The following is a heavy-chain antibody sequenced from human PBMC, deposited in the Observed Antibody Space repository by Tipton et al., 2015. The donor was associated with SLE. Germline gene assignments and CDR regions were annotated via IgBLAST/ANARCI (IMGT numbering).Heavy chain of an antibody. CDR2: INTDGSST. V-gene: IGHV3-74*01. CDR1: GFTFNSYW. J-gene: IGHJ6*03. D-gene: IGHD2-15*01. Sequence: GSLRLSCAASGFTFNSYWMHWVRQAPGKGLVWVSRINTDGSSTFYADSVKGRFTISRDNAKNTLYLQMNSLGAEDAAVYYCARTLGYCSGGSCHYYHYYMDVWGKGTTVTVSS. CDR3: ARTLGYCSGGSCHYYHYYMDV.